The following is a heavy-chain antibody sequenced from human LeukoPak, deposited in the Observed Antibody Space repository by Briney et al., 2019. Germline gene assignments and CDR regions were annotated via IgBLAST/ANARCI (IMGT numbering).Heavy chain of an antibody. D-gene: IGHD5-12*01. V-gene: IGHV5-51*01. Sequence: GESLKISFKGSGYSFSSYWIGWVRQMPGKGLEWMGIIYSGDSDTRYSPSFQGQVTISADKSISTAYLQWSSLKASDTAMYYCARPPVATAVDAFDIWGQGTMVTVSS. J-gene: IGHJ3*02. CDR3: ARPPVATAVDAFDI. CDR2: IYSGDSDT. CDR1: GYSFSSYW.